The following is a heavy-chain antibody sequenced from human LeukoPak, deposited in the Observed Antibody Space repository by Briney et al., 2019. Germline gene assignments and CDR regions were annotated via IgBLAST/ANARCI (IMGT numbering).Heavy chain of an antibody. J-gene: IGHJ6*03. Sequence: SQTLSLTCTVSGGSISSGSYYWSWIRQPAGKGLEWIGRIYTSGSTNYNPSLKSRVTISVDTSKNQFSLKLSSVTAADTAVYYCARWGRYYGSGSYDDYYYYMDVWGKGTTVTVSS. D-gene: IGHD3-10*01. V-gene: IGHV4-61*02. CDR1: GGSISSGSYY. CDR2: IYTSGST. CDR3: ARWGRYYGSGSYDDYYYYMDV.